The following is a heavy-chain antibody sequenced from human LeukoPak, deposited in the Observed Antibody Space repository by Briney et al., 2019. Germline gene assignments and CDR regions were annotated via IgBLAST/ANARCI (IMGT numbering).Heavy chain of an antibody. CDR1: GFTFSTYG. Sequence: GGSLRLSCAASGFTFSTYGMNWVRQAPGKGLEWVSYISGSSSAVYYTDSVKGRFTISRDNAEKSVYLQMNGLRAEDTAVYYCATYSGYDRIFDHWGQGTLVTVSS. V-gene: IGHV3-48*01. CDR2: ISGSSSAV. D-gene: IGHD5-12*01. CDR3: ATYSGYDRIFDH. J-gene: IGHJ4*02.